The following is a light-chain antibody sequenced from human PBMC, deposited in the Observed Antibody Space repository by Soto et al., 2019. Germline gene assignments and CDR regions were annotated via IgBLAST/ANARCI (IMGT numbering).Light chain of an antibody. J-gene: IGKJ4*01. CDR2: DAS. V-gene: IGKV3-20*01. Sequence: EIVLTQSPATLSFSPGERXXLXXXXSQSVSSSYLAWYQQKPGQAPRLLIYDASSRATGIPDRFSGSGSGTDFTLTISRLEPEDFAVYYCQQYGNSPLTFGGGTKVDIK. CDR3: QQYGNSPLT. CDR1: QSVSSSY.